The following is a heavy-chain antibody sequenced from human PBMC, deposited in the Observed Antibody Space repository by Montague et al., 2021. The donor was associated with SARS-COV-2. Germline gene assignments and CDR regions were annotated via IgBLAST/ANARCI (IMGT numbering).Heavy chain of an antibody. CDR1: GDSISSSSYD. CDR2: ISYHGNT. D-gene: IGHD3-22*01. V-gene: IGHV4-39*01. J-gene: IGHJ4*02. Sequence: SETLSLTCTVSGDSISSSSYDWGWIRRPPGKGLEWIGHISYHGNTNYNPSLKSRVTISIDTSRNQFSLKVSPVTATDTAIYYCARRLDYWDSSGQRRHFDYWGQGTLATVSS. CDR3: ARRLDYWDSSGQRRHFDY.